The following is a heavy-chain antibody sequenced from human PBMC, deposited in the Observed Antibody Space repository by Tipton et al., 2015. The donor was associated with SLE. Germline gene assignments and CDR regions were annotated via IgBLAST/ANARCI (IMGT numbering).Heavy chain of an antibody. CDR1: GGSISSYY. CDR3: ARGSYGKDAFDI. J-gene: IGHJ3*02. D-gene: IGHD4-17*01. Sequence: TLSLTCTVSGGSISSYYCSWIRQPPGKGLGWIGYIYYSGSTNYNPSLKSRVTIAVDTSKNQFSLKLSSVIAADTAVYYCARGSYGKDAFDIWGQGTMVTVSS. V-gene: IGHV4-59*01. CDR2: IYYSGST.